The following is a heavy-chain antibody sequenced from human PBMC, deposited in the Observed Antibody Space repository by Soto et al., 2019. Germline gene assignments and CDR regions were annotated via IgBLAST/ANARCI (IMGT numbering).Heavy chain of an antibody. CDR1: GFTFSDFG. CDR2: ISEDAETD. V-gene: IGHV3-30*18. D-gene: IGHD3-10*01. J-gene: IGHJ6*02. Sequence: GGSLRLSCVASGFTFSDFGMHWVRQVPGKGLEWLAVISEDAETDFHADSVKGRFTVSRDNFKGTLYLQMNSLTKDDSAAYFCAKAPFRRPYYFYGMDVWGQGTTVTVSS. CDR3: AKAPFRRPYYFYGMDV.